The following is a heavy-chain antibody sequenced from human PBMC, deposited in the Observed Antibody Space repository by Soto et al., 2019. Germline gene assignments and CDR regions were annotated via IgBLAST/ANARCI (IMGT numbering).Heavy chain of an antibody. Sequence: SGPTLVNPTQTLTLTCSFSGFSLNTSGVSVGWIRQPPGKALEWLALIYWNGDERYSPSLKNRLTITKDTSKNQVVLRMTNMDPVDTATYYCTHMYYYDGSDYYPTADYWGRGTLVTVSS. J-gene: IGHJ4*02. CDR1: GFSLNTSGVS. V-gene: IGHV2-5*01. CDR2: IYWNGDE. CDR3: THMYYYDGSDYYPTADY. D-gene: IGHD3-22*01.